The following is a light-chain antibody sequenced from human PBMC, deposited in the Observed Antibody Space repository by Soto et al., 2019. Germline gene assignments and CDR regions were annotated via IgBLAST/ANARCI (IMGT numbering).Light chain of an antibody. Sequence: DIQMTQSPSTLSASVGDRVTITCRASQSISSWLAWYQQKPGKAPKLLIYDASSLESGVPSRFSGSGSWPEFPLTISSLQPDDFATYYCQQYNSYPWTFGQGTKVDIK. CDR1: QSISSW. CDR3: QQYNSYPWT. V-gene: IGKV1-5*01. J-gene: IGKJ1*01. CDR2: DAS.